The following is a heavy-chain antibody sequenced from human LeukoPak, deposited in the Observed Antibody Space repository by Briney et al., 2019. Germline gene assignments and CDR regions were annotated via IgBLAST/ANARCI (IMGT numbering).Heavy chain of an antibody. CDR1: GFTFSSYA. D-gene: IGHD3-22*01. CDR2: ISYDGSNK. Sequence: GRSLRLSCAASGFTFSSYAMHWVRQAPGKGLEWVAVISYDGSNKYYADSVKGRFTICRDNSKNTLYLQMNSLRAEDTAVYYCARDLSAGLLLVGLDYWGQGTLVTVSS. J-gene: IGHJ4*02. V-gene: IGHV3-30*04. CDR3: ARDLSAGLLLVGLDY.